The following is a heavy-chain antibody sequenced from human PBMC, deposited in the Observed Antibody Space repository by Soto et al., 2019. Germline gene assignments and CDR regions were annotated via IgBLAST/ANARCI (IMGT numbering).Heavy chain of an antibody. CDR1: GFTFSNYG. Sequence: QVLLVESGGSVVQPGRSLRLSCAGSGFTFSNYGLHWVRQAPGKGLDWVSFISFDGSHKYYADSVKGRFTISRDNPNNMLYLQMDSLTTEDTAVYYCAKDGAPRYCSRSSCHPAGAYWGQGTLVTVSS. CDR2: ISFDGSHK. D-gene: IGHD2-15*01. CDR3: AKDGAPRYCSRSSCHPAGAY. V-gene: IGHV3-30*18. J-gene: IGHJ4*02.